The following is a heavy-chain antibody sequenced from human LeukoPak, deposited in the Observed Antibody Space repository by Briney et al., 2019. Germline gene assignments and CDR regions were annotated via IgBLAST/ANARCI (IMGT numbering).Heavy chain of an antibody. V-gene: IGHV5-51*01. CDR1: GYNFGIYW. D-gene: IGHD1-26*01. J-gene: IGHJ2*01. Sequence: GESLKISCKASGYNFGIYWIGCVRQLPGQGLEWMGIVYPGDSDTRYSPSFEGQVTISVDTSISTAYLQWSGLKGSDDAIYYCARRGPRSGSTGYRYFDLWGRGTLVTVSS. CDR3: ARRGPRSGSTGYRYFDL. CDR2: VYPGDSDT.